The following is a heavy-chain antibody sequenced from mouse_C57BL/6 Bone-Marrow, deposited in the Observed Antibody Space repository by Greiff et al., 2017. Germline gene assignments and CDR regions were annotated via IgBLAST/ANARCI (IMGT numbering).Heavy chain of an antibody. V-gene: IGHV1-64*01. CDR1: GYTFTSYW. D-gene: IGHD3-1*01. Sequence: QVQLQQPGAELVKPGASVKLSCKASGYTFTSYWMHWVKQRPGKGLEWLGMLHPNSGSTNYNENFKSKATLTVDNSSSTASMQLSSLTSEVSAVYYCARKGGSGVVDYWGQGTTLTVSS. J-gene: IGHJ2*01. CDR2: LHPNSGST. CDR3: ARKGGSGVVDY.